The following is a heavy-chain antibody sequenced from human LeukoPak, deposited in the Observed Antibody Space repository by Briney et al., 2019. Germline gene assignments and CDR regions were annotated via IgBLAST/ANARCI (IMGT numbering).Heavy chain of an antibody. D-gene: IGHD3-10*01. V-gene: IGHV3-23*01. CDR2: ISGSGGST. CDR3: AKGITYSYGSGSYIDY. CDR1: GFTSSNFD. Sequence: GGSLRLSCAASGFTSSNFDMSWVRQAPGKGLEWVAGISGSGGSTSYADSVKGRFTISRDNSKNTLYLQMNSLRAEDTAVYSCAKGITYSYGSGSYIDYWGQGTLVTVSS. J-gene: IGHJ4*02.